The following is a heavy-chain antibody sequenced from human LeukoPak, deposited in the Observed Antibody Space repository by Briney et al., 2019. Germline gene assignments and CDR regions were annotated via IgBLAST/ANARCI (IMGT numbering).Heavy chain of an antibody. CDR2: IYHNGTH. J-gene: IGHJ6*02. D-gene: IGHD2-2*02. CDR3: ATAPILRGEGGEHYKYGMDV. CDR1: VGSISSGNW. Sequence: SETLSLTCAVSVGSISSGNWWTWVRQSPGKGLEWIGEIYHNGTHNYNPSLKSRVNISADTFKNHFSLKLTSVTAADTAVYYCATAPILRGEGGEHYKYGMDVWGQGTTVIVSS. V-gene: IGHV4-4*02.